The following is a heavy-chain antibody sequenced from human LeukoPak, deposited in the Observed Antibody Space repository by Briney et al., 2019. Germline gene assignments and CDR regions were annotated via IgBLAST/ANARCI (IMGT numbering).Heavy chain of an antibody. V-gene: IGHV5-51*01. CDR2: IYPGDSDT. CDR3: ARHITPGYSSGWYFDY. CDR1: GYSFTNYW. D-gene: IGHD6-25*01. J-gene: IGHJ4*02. Sequence: GESLKISCKGSGYSFTNYWIGWVRQMPGKGLEWMGIIYPGDSDTRYSPSFQGQVTISADKSISTAYLQWSSVKASDTAMYYCARHITPGYSSGWYFDYWGQGTLVTVSS.